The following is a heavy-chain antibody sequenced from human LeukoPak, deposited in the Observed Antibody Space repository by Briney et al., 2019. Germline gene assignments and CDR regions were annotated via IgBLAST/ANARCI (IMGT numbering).Heavy chain of an antibody. CDR2: IYYSGST. CDR3: ARGDYGDMNWFDP. J-gene: IGHJ5*02. V-gene: IGHV4-39*07. Sequence: PSETLSLTCTVSGGSIRSSSYYWGWIRQPPGKGLEWIGSIYYSGSTYYNPSLKSRVTISVDTSKNQFSLKLSSVTAADTAVYYCARGDYGDMNWFDPWGQGTLVTVSS. D-gene: IGHD4-17*01. CDR1: GGSIRSSSYY.